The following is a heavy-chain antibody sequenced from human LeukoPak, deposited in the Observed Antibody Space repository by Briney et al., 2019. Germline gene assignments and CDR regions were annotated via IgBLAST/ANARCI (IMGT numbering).Heavy chain of an antibody. V-gene: IGHV3-33*01. CDR2: IWFDGSDK. Sequence: PGGSLRLSCAASGFTFSSYGMHWVRQAPGKGLEWVAVIWFDGSDKYYADSVKGRFTISRDNSKNTLYLQMDSLRAEDTAVYYRARDLNRRVFTDYWGQGTLVTVSS. J-gene: IGHJ4*02. CDR3: ARDLNRRVFTDY. CDR1: GFTFSSYG.